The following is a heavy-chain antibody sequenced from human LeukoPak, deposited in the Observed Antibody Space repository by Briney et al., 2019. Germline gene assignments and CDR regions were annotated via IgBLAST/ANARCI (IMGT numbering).Heavy chain of an antibody. Sequence: SETLSLTCTVSGGSISSSSYYWGWIRQPPGKGLEWIGSIYYSGSTYYNPSLKSRVTISVDTSKNQFSLKLSSVTAADMAVYYCARGSGSSPRGGWFDPWGQGTLVTVSS. J-gene: IGHJ5*02. V-gene: IGHV4-39*07. CDR1: GGSISSSSYY. D-gene: IGHD6-13*01. CDR2: IYYSGST. CDR3: ARGSGSSPRGGWFDP.